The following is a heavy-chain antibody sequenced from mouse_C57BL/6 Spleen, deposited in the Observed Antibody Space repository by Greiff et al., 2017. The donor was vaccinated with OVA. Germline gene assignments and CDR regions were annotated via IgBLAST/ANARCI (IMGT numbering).Heavy chain of an antibody. D-gene: IGHD1-1*01. J-gene: IGHJ4*01. CDR3: ARAFYYYGMGYAMDY. Sequence: VQLQQSGAELVKPGASVKLSCTASGFNIKDYYMHWVKQRTEQGLEWIGRIDPEDGETKYDPKFQGKATITADTSSNTAYLQLSSLTSEDTAVYYCARAFYYYGMGYAMDYWGQGTSVTVSS. V-gene: IGHV14-2*01. CDR2: IDPEDGET. CDR1: GFNIKDYY.